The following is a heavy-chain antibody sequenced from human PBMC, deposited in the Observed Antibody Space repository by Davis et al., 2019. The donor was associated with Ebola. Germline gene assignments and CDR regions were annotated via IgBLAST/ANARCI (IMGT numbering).Heavy chain of an antibody. CDR3: AGAPVYYYYGMDV. Sequence: MPGGSLRLSCAVYGGSFSGYYWSWIRQPPGKGLEWIGEINHSGSTNYNPSLKSRVTISVDTSKNQFSLKLSSVTAADTAVYYCAGAPVYYYYGMDVWGKGTTVTVSS. CDR2: INHSGST. J-gene: IGHJ6*04. V-gene: IGHV4-34*01. D-gene: IGHD4/OR15-4a*01. CDR1: GGSFSGYY.